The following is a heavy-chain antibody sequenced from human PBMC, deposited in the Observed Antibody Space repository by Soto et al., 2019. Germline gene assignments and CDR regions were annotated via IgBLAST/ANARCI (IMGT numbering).Heavy chain of an antibody. CDR1: GYTFTSYG. Sequence: GASVKVSCKASGYTFTSYGISWVRQAPGQGLEWMGWISAYNGNTNYAQKLQGRVTMTTDTSTSTAYMELRSLRSDDTAVYYCARDLSPVDDILTGYHYWGQGTLVTVSS. CDR3: ARDLSPVDDILTGYHY. V-gene: IGHV1-18*01. D-gene: IGHD3-9*01. J-gene: IGHJ4*02. CDR2: ISAYNGNT.